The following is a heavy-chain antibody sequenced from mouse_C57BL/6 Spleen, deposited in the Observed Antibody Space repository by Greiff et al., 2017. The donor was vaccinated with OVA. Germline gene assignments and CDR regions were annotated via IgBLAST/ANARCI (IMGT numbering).Heavy chain of an antibody. D-gene: IGHD2-4*01. CDR2: IWSGGST. CDR3: ARRGDYDYYAMDY. V-gene: IGHV2-2*01. J-gene: IGHJ4*01. Sequence: QVHVKQSGPGLVQPSQSLSITCTVSGFSLTSYGVHWVRQSPGKGLEWLGVIWSGGSTDYNAAFISRLSISKDNSKSQVFFKMNSLQADDTAIYYCARRGDYDYYAMDYWGQGTSVTVSS. CDR1: GFSLTSYG.